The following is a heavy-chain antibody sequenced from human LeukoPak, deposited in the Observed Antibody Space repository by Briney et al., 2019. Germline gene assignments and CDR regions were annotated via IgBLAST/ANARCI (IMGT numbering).Heavy chain of an antibody. D-gene: IGHD2-8*01. CDR3: ARDRDIYCTTSDCFRGFDI. CDR1: GYTFTGYY. Sequence: ASVKVSCKASGYTFTGYYIHWLRQAPGQGLEWMGWINPNSGGSDSEQKFQGRVTMTRDTSINTAYMELSGLRFDDAAIYYCARDRDIYCTTSDCFRGFDIWGQGTMVTVSS. V-gene: IGHV1-2*02. CDR2: INPNSGGS. J-gene: IGHJ3*02.